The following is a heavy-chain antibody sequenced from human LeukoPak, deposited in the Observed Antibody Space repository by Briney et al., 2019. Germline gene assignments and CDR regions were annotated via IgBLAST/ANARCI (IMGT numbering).Heavy chain of an antibody. CDR2: KHYTGRT. CDR3: ARLLDNDSSGDPDTFDL. Sequence: PSETLSLTRTVSGGSISGHYWTWIRQPPGKGLDWIAFKHYTGRTRYNPSLQSRVTISVDTSENKFSLKLTSVTTADTAVYYCARLLDNDSSGDPDTFDLWGQGTVVTVSS. J-gene: IGHJ3*01. D-gene: IGHD3-22*01. CDR1: GGSISGHY. V-gene: IGHV4-59*11.